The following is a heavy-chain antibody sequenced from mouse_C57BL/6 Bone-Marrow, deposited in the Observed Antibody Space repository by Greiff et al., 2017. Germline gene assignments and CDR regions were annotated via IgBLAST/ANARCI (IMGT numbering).Heavy chain of an antibody. CDR2: ISDGGSYT. Sequence: EVKVVESGGGLVKPGGSLKLSCAASGFTFSSYAMSWVRQTPEKRLEWVATISDGGSYTYYPDNVKGRFTISRDNAKNNLYLQMSHLKSEDTAMYYWAREGGLYYGNYGRFAYWGQGTLVTVSA. D-gene: IGHD2-1*01. CDR3: AREGGLYYGNYGRFAY. V-gene: IGHV5-4*01. CDR1: GFTFSSYA. J-gene: IGHJ3*01.